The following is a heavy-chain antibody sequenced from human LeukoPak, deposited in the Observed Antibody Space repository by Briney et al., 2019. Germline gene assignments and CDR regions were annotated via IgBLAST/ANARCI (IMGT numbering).Heavy chain of an antibody. CDR3: ARDHIVVVPAAKSYYYGMDV. CDR1: GYTFTGYY. CDR2: INPNSGGT. V-gene: IGHV1-2*02. Sequence: ASVKVSCKASGYTFTGYYMHWVRQAPGQGLEWMGWINPNSGGTNYAQKFQGRVTMTRDTSISTAYMELSRLRSDDTAVYYCARDHIVVVPAAKSYYYGMDVWGQGTTVTVSS. J-gene: IGHJ6*02. D-gene: IGHD2-2*01.